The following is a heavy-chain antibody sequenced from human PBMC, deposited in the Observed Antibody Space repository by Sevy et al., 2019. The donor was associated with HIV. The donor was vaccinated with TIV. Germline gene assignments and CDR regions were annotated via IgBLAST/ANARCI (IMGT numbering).Heavy chain of an antibody. J-gene: IGHJ3*02. D-gene: IGHD1-26*01. CDR3: ARVTSGIADAFDI. CDR1: GGSISRFY. V-gene: IGHV4-59*01. Sequence: SETLSLTCTVSGGSISRFYWSWIRQPPGKGLEWIGFINYSGRTNYNPSLKSRVTISVDTSKDQFSLKLSSVTAADTAVYYCARVTSGIADAFDIWGQGTMVTVSS. CDR2: INYSGRT.